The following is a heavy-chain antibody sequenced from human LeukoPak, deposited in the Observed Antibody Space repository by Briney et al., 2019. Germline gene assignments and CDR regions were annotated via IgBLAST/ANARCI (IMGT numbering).Heavy chain of an antibody. D-gene: IGHD3-16*01. Sequence: ASVKVSCKASGGTFSSYATSWVRQAPGQGLEWMGRIIPILGIANYAQKFQGRVTITADKSTSTAYMELSSLRSEDTAVYYCAAHARLGDSRLDYWGQGTLVTVSS. CDR3: AAHARLGDSRLDY. CDR1: GGTFSSYA. V-gene: IGHV1-69*04. CDR2: IIPILGIA. J-gene: IGHJ4*02.